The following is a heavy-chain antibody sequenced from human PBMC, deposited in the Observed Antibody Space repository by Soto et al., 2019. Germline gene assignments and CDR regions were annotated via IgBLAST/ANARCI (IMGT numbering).Heavy chain of an antibody. V-gene: IGHV3-30*03. CDR3: ATNLIQLWLNYFDY. J-gene: IGHJ4*02. D-gene: IGHD5-18*01. CDR2: ISYDGSNK. CDR1: GFTFSSYG. Sequence: QVQLVESGGGVVQPGRSLRLSCAASGFTFSSYGMHWVRQAPGKGLEWVAVISYDGSNKYYADSVKGRFTISRDNSKNPLYLQMNSLRAEDTAVYYCATNLIQLWLNYFDYWGQGTLVTVSS.